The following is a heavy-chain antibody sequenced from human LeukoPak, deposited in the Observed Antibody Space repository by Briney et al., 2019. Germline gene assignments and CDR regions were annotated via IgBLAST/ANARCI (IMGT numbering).Heavy chain of an antibody. V-gene: IGHV1-8*03. CDR2: MNPNSGNT. CDR3: ARVGIALEWPYSVYYYYMDV. Sequence: ASVKVSCKASGYTFTSYDINWVRQATGQGLEWMGWMNPNSGNTGYAQKFQGRVTITRNTSISTAYMELSSLRSEDTAVYYCARVGIALEWPYSVYYYYMDVWGKGTTVTVSS. CDR1: GYTFTSYD. D-gene: IGHD3-3*01. J-gene: IGHJ6*03.